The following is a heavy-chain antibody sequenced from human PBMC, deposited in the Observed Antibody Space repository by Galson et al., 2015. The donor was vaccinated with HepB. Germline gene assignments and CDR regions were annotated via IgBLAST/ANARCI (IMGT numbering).Heavy chain of an antibody. J-gene: IGHJ3*02. CDR1: GYTFTSYY. Sequence: SVKVSCKASGYTFTSYYMHWVRQAPGQGLEWMGIINPSGGSTRYAQKFQGRVTMTRETSTSTVYMELSSLRSEDTAVYYCASGSAMVSDEARSDAFDIWGQGTMVTVSS. CDR3: ASGSAMVSDEARSDAFDI. CDR2: INPSGGST. V-gene: IGHV1-46*01. D-gene: IGHD5-18*01.